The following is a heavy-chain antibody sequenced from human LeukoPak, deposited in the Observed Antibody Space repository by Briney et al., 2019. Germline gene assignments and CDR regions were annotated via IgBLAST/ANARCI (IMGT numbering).Heavy chain of an antibody. CDR1: GYSFSIYW. Sequence: GESLKISCQGSGYSFSIYWIGWVRQLPGKGLEWMGSIYPDDSDHRYSPSFEGQVTISDDKSINTAYLQWTSLKASDTATYYCVRRGVASTWYYWGQGTLVTVSS. J-gene: IGHJ4*02. D-gene: IGHD6-13*01. CDR2: IYPDDSDH. V-gene: IGHV5-51*01. CDR3: VRRGVASTWYY.